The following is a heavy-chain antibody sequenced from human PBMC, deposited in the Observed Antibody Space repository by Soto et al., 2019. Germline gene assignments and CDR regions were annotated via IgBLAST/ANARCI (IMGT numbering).Heavy chain of an antibody. J-gene: IGHJ6*02. Sequence: QVQLVQSGAEVKKPGSSVKVSCKASGGTFSRYTFTWVRQAPGQGLEWMGRIIPILDIPNYAQNFQGRVTITADKSTSTAYRELSSLKSDDTAVDYCASHFTGVLVLGTSPPGGDNYGWDVWGQGTTVTVSS. V-gene: IGHV1-69*02. CDR3: ASHFTGVLVLGTSPPGGDNYGWDV. CDR1: GGTFSRYT. CDR2: IIPILDIP. D-gene: IGHD2-8*02.